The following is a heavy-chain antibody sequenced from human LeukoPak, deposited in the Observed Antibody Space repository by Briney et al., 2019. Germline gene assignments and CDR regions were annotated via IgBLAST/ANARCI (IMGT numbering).Heavy chain of an antibody. CDR2: TSYDGGTQ. CDR3: ARDSPRSTGCYAFDS. CDR1: GFTFTNYG. V-gene: IGHV3-33*05. D-gene: IGHD2-2*01. Sequence: GGSLRLSCAASGFTFTNYGFHWVRQAPGKGLEWVAFTSYDGGTQYYADPVRGRFTISRDNSKSTLSLQMNSLGAEDTSRYYCARDSPRSTGCYAFDSWGQGTLVTVSS. J-gene: IGHJ4*02.